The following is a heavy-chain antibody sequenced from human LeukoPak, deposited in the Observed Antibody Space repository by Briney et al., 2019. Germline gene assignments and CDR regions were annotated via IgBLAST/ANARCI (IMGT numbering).Heavy chain of an antibody. CDR1: GGTFSSYA. CDR3: AAPRPYYYDSSGPYYPFDY. CDR2: IIPIFGTA. V-gene: IGHV1-69*13. Sequence: SVKVSCKASGGTFSSYAISWVRQAPGQGLEWMGGIIPIFGTANYAQKFQGRVTITADESTSTAYMELSSLRSEDTAVYYCAAPRPYYYDSSGPYYPFDYWGQGTLVTVSS. J-gene: IGHJ4*02. D-gene: IGHD3-22*01.